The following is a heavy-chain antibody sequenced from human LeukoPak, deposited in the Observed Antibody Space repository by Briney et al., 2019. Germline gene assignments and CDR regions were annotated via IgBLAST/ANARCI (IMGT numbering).Heavy chain of an antibody. J-gene: IGHJ6*02. CDR2: ISSSSSYI. V-gene: IGHV3-21*04. D-gene: IGHD3-22*01. CDR1: GFTFSSYS. CDR3: AKGDYYDSSGYYGAQNYYYYGMDV. Sequence: KPGGSLRLSCAASGFTFSSYSMTWVRQAPGKGLEWVSSISSSSSYIYYADSVKGRFTISRDKSKNTLYLQMNSLRAEDTAVYYCAKGDYYDSSGYYGAQNYYYYGMDVWGQGTTVTVSS.